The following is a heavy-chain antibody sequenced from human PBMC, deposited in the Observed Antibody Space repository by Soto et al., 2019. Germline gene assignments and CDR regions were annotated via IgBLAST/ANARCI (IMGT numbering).Heavy chain of an antibody. D-gene: IGHD3-22*01. V-gene: IGHV3-30-3*01. Sequence: GGSLRLSCAASGFNFSDYVVHWVRQAPGRGLEWMAFISFDGSNEYYADFVKGRFTISRDNSRNMVYLQVNSLRRDDTAVYFCAREGYYDSPGYPYGIDVWGQGTTVTVSS. CDR3: AREGYYDSPGYPYGIDV. CDR2: ISFDGSNE. J-gene: IGHJ6*02. CDR1: GFNFSDYV.